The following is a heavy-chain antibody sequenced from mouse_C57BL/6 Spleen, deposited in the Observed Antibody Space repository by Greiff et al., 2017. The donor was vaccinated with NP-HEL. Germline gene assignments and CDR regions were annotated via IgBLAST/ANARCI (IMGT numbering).Heavy chain of an antibody. V-gene: IGHV5-4*01. J-gene: IGHJ3*01. Sequence: EVKLVESGGGLVKPGGSLKLSCAASGFTFSSYAMSWVRQTPEKRLEWVATISDGGSYTYYPDNVKGRFTISRDNAKNNLYLQMSHLKSEDTAMYYCAREDWDNAYWGQGTLVTVSA. CDR3: AREDWDNAY. CDR1: GFTFSSYA. CDR2: ISDGGSYT. D-gene: IGHD4-1*01.